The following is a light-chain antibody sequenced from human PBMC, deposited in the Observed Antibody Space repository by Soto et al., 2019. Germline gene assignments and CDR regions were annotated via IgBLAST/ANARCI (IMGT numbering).Light chain of an antibody. CDR3: QQANSFPLT. J-gene: IGKJ4*01. V-gene: IGKV1-39*01. CDR1: NIISSY. Sequence: DIQLTQSPSSLSASVGDRVTITCRTSNIISSYLNWYQQKPGKAPRLLIYAASSLQSGVPSRFSGSGSGTDFTLTISSLQPEDFATYYCQQANSFPLTFGGGTKVDIK. CDR2: AAS.